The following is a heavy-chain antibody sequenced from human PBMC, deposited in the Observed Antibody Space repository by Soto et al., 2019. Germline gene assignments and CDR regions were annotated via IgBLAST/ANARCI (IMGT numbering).Heavy chain of an antibody. J-gene: IGHJ6*02. D-gene: IGHD1-26*01. CDR2: IYYSGST. Sequence: CTVSGGSISSSSYYWGWIRQPPGKGLEWIGSIYYSGSTYYNPSLKSRVTISVDTSKNQFSLKLSSVTAADTAVYYCARKNVGLDVWGQGTTVTVSS. CDR3: ARKNVGLDV. V-gene: IGHV4-39*01. CDR1: GGSISSSSYY.